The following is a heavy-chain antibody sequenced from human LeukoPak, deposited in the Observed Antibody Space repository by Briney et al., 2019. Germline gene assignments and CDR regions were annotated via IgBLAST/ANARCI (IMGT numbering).Heavy chain of an antibody. CDR2: IYYSGST. CDR3: ARDNRAATIRPWYFDL. V-gene: IGHV4-39*07. J-gene: IGHJ2*01. D-gene: IGHD5-24*01. Sequence: SETLSLTCTVSGDSISSRSYYWGWIRQPPGKGLEWIGSIYYSGSTYYNPSLKSRVTISVDTSKNQFSLKLSSVTAADTAVYYCARDNRAATIRPWYFDLWGRGTLVTVSS. CDR1: GDSISSRSYY.